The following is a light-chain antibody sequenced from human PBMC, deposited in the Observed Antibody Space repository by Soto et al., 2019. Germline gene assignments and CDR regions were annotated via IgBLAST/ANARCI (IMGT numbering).Light chain of an antibody. Sequence: DIQMTQSPSSVSASVGDRVTITCRASQDINSWLAWYQQKPGKAPKLLIYGASSLKSGVPSRFSGNGSGTDFTLTISSLQPEDFATYSCQQAYNLPWTFGEGTKVDIK. CDR1: QDINSW. J-gene: IGKJ1*01. V-gene: IGKV1-12*01. CDR2: GAS. CDR3: QQAYNLPWT.